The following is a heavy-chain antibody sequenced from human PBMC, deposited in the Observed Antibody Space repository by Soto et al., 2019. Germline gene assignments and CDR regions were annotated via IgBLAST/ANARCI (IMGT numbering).Heavy chain of an antibody. CDR1: GGSVNTGSYY. D-gene: IGHD3-16*01. CDR3: ARGDYALVS. Sequence: QVQLQESGPGLVKPSETLSLTCSVSGGSVNTGSYYWTWIRQPPGKGLEWIGYVYDSGSFNYNPSLKSRVTISVDTFKNQFSLNLNSVPAADTAVYYCARGDYALVSWGQGTLVTVSS. CDR2: VYDSGSF. J-gene: IGHJ5*02. V-gene: IGHV4-61*01.